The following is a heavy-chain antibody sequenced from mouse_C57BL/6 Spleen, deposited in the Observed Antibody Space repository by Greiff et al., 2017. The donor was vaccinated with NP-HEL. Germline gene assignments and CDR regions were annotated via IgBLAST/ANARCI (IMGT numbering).Heavy chain of an antibody. CDR1: GFSLTSYG. V-gene: IGHV2-6-1*01. J-gene: IGHJ1*03. Sequence: VKVVESGPGLVAPSQSLSITCTVSGFSLTSYGVHWVRQPPGKGLEWLVVIWSDGSTTYNSALKSRLSISKDNSKSQVFLKMNSLQTDDTAMYYCARHGGSYWYFDVWGTGTTVTVSS. CDR2: IWSDGST. CDR3: ARHGGSYWYFDV.